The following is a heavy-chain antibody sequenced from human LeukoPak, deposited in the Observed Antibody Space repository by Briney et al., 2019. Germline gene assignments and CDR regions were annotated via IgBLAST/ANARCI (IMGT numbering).Heavy chain of an antibody. CDR3: ARARYDILTGYYDY. J-gene: IGHJ4*02. Sequence: GASVKVSCKASGNTFTSYGISWVRQAPGQGLEWMGWISAYNGNTNYAQKLQGRVTMTTDTSTSTAYMELRSLRSDDTAVYYCARARYDILTGYYDYWGQGTLVTVSS. V-gene: IGHV1-18*04. D-gene: IGHD3-9*01. CDR1: GNTFTSYG. CDR2: ISAYNGNT.